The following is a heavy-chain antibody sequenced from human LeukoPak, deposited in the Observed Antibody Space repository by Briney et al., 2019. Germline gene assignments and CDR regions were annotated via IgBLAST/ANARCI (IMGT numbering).Heavy chain of an antibody. Sequence: GASVKVSCKASGYTFTGYYMHWVRQAPGQGLEWKGWSNPNSGGTNYAQKFQGRVTMTRDTSISTAYMELSRLRSDDTAVYYCARSFYYGSGRALVDFWGQGTLVTVSS. V-gene: IGHV1-2*02. D-gene: IGHD3-10*01. CDR3: ARSFYYGSGRALVDF. J-gene: IGHJ4*02. CDR2: SNPNSGGT. CDR1: GYTFTGYY.